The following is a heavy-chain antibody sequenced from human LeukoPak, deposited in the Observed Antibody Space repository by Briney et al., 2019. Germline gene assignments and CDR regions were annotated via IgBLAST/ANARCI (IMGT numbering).Heavy chain of an antibody. D-gene: IGHD6-19*01. J-gene: IGHJ4*02. Sequence: PSETLSLTCTVSGGSISSYYWSWIRQPPGKGLEWVGYIYYSGSNNYNPSLKSRVTISVDTSKNQFSLKLSSVTAADTAVYYCATRRIAVAAPFDYWGQGTLVTVSS. V-gene: IGHV4-59*01. CDR1: GGSISSYY. CDR2: IYYSGSN. CDR3: ATRRIAVAAPFDY.